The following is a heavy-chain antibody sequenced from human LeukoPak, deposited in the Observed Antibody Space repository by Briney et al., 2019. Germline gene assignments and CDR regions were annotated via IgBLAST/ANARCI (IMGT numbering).Heavy chain of an antibody. J-gene: IGHJ3*02. V-gene: IGHV3-21*01. Sequence: GGSLRLSCAASGFTFSSYSMNWVRQAPGKGLEWVSSISSSSSYIYYADSVKGRFTISRDNAKNSLYLQMNSLRAEDTAVYYCARKQQLDAFDIWGQGTMVTVSS. CDR1: GFTFSSYS. D-gene: IGHD6-13*01. CDR3: ARKQQLDAFDI. CDR2: ISSSSSYI.